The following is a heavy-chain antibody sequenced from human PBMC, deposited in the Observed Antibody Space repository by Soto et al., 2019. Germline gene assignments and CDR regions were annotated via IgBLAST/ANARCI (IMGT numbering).Heavy chain of an antibody. V-gene: IGHV1-24*01. J-gene: IGHJ4*02. CDR1: GYTFTGYY. CDR2: FDPEDGET. Sequence: ASVKVSCKASGYTFTGYYMHWVRQAPGKGLEWMGGFDPEDGETIYAQKFQGRVTMTEDTSTDTAYMELSSLRSEDTAVYYCAPQNTGLHLVYWGQGTLVTVSS. D-gene: IGHD3-16*01. CDR3: APQNTGLHLVY.